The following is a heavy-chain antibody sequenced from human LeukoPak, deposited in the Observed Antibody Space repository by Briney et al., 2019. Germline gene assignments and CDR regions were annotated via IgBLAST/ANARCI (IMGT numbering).Heavy chain of an antibody. CDR2: IYHSGST. CDR1: GGSISSGGYY. V-gene: IGHV4-30-2*01. J-gene: IGHJ5*02. Sequence: SETLSLTCTVSGGSISSGGYYWSWIRQPPGKGLEWIGYIYHSGSTYYNPSLKSRVTISVDRSKNQFSLKLSSVTAADTAVYYCARAPGFSAGRSLQSNIVVVPPWFDPWGQGTLVTVSS. CDR3: ARAPGFSAGRSLQSNIVVVPPWFDP. D-gene: IGHD2-2*01.